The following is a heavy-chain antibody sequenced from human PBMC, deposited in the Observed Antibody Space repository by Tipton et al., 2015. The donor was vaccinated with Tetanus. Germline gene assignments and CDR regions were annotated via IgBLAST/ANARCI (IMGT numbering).Heavy chain of an antibody. CDR1: GGSISSGGYY. CDR2: IYYSGST. CDR3: ARVTPISAAVADIGGFDY. Sequence: TLSLTCTVSGGSISSGGYYWSWIRQHPGKGLEWIGYIYYSGSTYYNPSLKSRVTISVDTSKNQFSLKLSSVTAADTAVYYCARVTPISAAVADIGGFDYWGQGTLVTVSS. V-gene: IGHV4-31*03. J-gene: IGHJ4*02. D-gene: IGHD6-19*01.